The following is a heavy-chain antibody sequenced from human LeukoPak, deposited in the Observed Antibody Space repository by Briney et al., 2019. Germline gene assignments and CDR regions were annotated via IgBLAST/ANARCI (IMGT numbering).Heavy chain of an antibody. CDR2: IYHSGST. CDR1: GGSISSYY. J-gene: IGHJ4*02. V-gene: IGHV4-59*01. CDR3: TRDTYGGDY. D-gene: IGHD4-23*01. Sequence: SETLSLTCTVSGGSISSYYWSWIRQPPGKGLEWIGYIYHSGSTNYNPSLKSRVTISVDTSKNQISLKLSSVTAADTAVYYCTRDTYGGDYWGQGTLVTASS.